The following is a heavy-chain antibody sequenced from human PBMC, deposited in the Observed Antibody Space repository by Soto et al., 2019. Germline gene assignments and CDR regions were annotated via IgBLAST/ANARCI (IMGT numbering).Heavy chain of an antibody. J-gene: IGHJ6*02. CDR2: IYYSGST. CDR1: GGSISSGGYY. Sequence: SETLSLTCTVSGGSISSGGYYWSWIRQHPGKGLEWIGYIYYSGSTYYNPSLKSRATISVDTSKNQFSLKLSSVTAADTAVYYCARAGYSYGPRYYGMDVWGQGTTVTVSS. D-gene: IGHD5-18*01. V-gene: IGHV4-31*03. CDR3: ARAGYSYGPRYYGMDV.